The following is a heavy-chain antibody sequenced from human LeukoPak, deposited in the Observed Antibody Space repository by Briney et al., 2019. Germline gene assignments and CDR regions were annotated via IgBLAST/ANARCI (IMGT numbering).Heavy chain of an antibody. CDR2: ISAYNGNT. J-gene: IGHJ4*02. CDR3: ARDTDCGGDCWDHFDY. CDR1: GYTFTSYG. V-gene: IGHV1-18*04. Sequence: ASVKVSCKASGYTFTSYGISRVRQAPGQGLEWMGWISAYNGNTNYAQELQGRVTMTTDTSTSTAYMELRSLRSDDTAVYYCARDTDCGGDCWDHFDYWGQGTLVTVSS. D-gene: IGHD2-21*02.